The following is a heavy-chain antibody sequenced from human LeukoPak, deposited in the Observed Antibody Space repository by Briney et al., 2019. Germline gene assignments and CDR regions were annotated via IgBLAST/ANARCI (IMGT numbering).Heavy chain of an antibody. CDR3: AGESATVPLDP. CDR1: GFTFSSYS. D-gene: IGHD4-11*01. Sequence: GGSLRLSCAASGFTFSSYSMNWVRQAPGKGLEWVSYISSSSSTIYYADSVKGRFTISRDNAKNSLYLQMNSLRAEDTAVYYCAGESATVPLDPWGQGTLVTVSS. V-gene: IGHV3-48*04. J-gene: IGHJ5*02. CDR2: ISSSSSTI.